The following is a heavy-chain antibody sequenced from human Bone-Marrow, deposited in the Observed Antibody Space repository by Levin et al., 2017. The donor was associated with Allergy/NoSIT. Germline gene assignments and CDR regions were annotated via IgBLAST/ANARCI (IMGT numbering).Heavy chain of an antibody. CDR2: INRGGSST. D-gene: IGHD3-10*01. J-gene: IGHJ4*02. Sequence: GGSLRLSCAASGFAFSNYWMHWVRQAPGKGLVWVSRINRGGSSTTYADSVKGRFTISRDNAKNTLYLQMNSLRAEDTAVYYCARDPFAYNFGSGSCLDYSGQGVLVSVSS. V-gene: IGHV3-74*01. CDR3: ARDPFAYNFGSGSCLDY. CDR1: GFAFSNYW.